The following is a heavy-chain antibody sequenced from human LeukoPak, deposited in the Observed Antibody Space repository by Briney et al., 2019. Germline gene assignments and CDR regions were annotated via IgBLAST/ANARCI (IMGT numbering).Heavy chain of an antibody. CDR1: GFTFSSYG. J-gene: IGHJ6*03. CDR2: IRYDGSDQ. CDR3: AKALSGYKPPNYYYYMDV. Sequence: GGSLRLSCAASGFTFSSYGMHWVRQAPGKGLEWVAFIRYDGSDQYYADSVKGRFIISRDNSKNTLYLQMNSLRVEDTAVCYCAKALSGYKPPNYYYYMDVWGKGTTVTVSS. D-gene: IGHD3-3*01. V-gene: IGHV3-30*02.